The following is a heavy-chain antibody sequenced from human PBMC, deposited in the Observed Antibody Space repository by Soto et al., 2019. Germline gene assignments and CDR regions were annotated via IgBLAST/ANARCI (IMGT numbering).Heavy chain of an antibody. D-gene: IGHD1-20*01. CDR1: GFTFYSYA. J-gene: IGHJ3*02. Sequence: EVQLLESGGGLVQPGGSLRLSCAASGFTFYSYAMSWVRQAPGKGLEWVSTIGSVGGDTYYADSVKGRFTNSRDDLKKPLLLQMNSLRAEDKAVYYWVKDRMAYNSVWDSFYIWGQGTMGTVSS. CDR2: IGSVGGDT. CDR3: VKDRMAYNSVWDSFYI. V-gene: IGHV3-23*01.